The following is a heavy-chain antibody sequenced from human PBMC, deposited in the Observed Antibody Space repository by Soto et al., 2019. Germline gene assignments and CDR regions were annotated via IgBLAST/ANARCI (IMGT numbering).Heavy chain of an antibody. J-gene: IGHJ3*01. CDR2: IKEDGSQQ. V-gene: IGHV3-7*01. CDR1: GFSFSSHW. CDR3: ARDGRYCTWSDCRGDAFDV. Sequence: EVKLVESGGGLVQPGGSLRLSCAASGFSFSSHWMTWVRQTPGKGLEWVANIKEDGSQQYYVESVKGRFTILRDNADNSLSLQMNSLRVEDTAVYYCARDGRYCTWSDCRGDAFDVWGQGTVVTVSS. D-gene: IGHD2-8*01.